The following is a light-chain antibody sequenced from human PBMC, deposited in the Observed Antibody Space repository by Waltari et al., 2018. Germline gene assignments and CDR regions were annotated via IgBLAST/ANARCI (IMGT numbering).Light chain of an antibody. J-gene: IGKJ1*01. CDR1: QSLLHSNGYNY. V-gene: IGKV2-28*01. Sequence: GVTVSIISLLVLEGAQGQVSCRASQSLLHSNGYNYLDWYLQKPGQSPRLLSYLGSKRASGVPDRFSGSGSGTDFTLKISRVEAEDVGVYYCMQSLRALWTFGQGTKVEIK. CDR3: MQSLRALWT. CDR2: LGS.